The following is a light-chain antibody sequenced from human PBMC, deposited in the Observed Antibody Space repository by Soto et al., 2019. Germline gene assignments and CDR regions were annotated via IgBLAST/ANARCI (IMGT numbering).Light chain of an antibody. CDR1: SSDVGGYNY. V-gene: IGLV2-14*01. CDR3: SSYTSGSTPLYV. J-gene: IGLJ1*01. Sequence: QSVLTQPSSVSGSPGQSITISCTGTSSDVGGYNYVSWYQQHPGKAPKLMIYDVSNRPSGVSNRFSGSKSGNTASLTISGLQAEDEADYYCSSYTSGSTPLYVFGTGTRSPS. CDR2: DVS.